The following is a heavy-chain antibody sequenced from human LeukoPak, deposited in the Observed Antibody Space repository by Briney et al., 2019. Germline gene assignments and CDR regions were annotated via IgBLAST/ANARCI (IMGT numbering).Heavy chain of an antibody. D-gene: IGHD3-22*01. CDR2: ISAYNGNT. V-gene: IGHV1-18*01. J-gene: IGHJ4*02. Sequence: ASVKVSCKASGYTFTSYGISWVRQAPGQGLEWMGWISAYNGNTNYAQKLQGRVTITRDTSASTAYMELSSLRSEDTAVYYCARFHGFYGGDYWGQGTLVTVSS. CDR1: GYTFTSYG. CDR3: ARFHGFYGGDY.